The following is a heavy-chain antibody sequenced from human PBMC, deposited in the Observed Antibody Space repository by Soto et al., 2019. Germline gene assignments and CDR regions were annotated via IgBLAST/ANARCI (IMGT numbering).Heavy chain of an antibody. J-gene: IGHJ6*02. Sequence: VGSLRLSCAASGFPFHSYAMYWVRQAPGKGLEWVALISYHGLTKHYADSVKGRFTISRDNSENTLYLQMNNLRAEDTAVYFCARPQHTVWMLETYFYEGDVWGQGPTVTVS. CDR2: ISYHGLTK. CDR1: GFPFHSYA. V-gene: IGHV3-30*03. D-gene: IGHD2-2*03. CDR3: ARPQHTVWMLETYFYEGDV.